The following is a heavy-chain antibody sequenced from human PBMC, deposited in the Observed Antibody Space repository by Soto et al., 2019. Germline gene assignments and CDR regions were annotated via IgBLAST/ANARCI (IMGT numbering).Heavy chain of an antibody. J-gene: IGHJ4*02. CDR3: ARYDKDEYGADRGGFGC. CDR1: GFSFSIFG. V-gene: IGHV3-33*01. Sequence: QVHLVESGGGVVQPGTSLRLSCAASGFSFSIFGMHWVRQAPGKGLEWVAGIWYDGSNKYYADSVKGRFSISRDNSKNTLYLQMNSLRAEDTAVYYCARYDKDEYGADRGGFGCWGQGTLVTVSS. D-gene: IGHD3-22*01. CDR2: IWYDGSNK.